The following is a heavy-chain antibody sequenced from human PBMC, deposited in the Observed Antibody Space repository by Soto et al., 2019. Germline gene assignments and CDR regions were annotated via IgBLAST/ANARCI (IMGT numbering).Heavy chain of an antibody. CDR2: IIPIFGTA. CDR1: GGTFSSYA. Sequence: QVQLVQSGAEVKKPGSSVKVSCKASGGTFSSYAISWVRQAPGQGLEWMGGIIPIFGTANYAQKFQGRVTIXAXXXTXXXYMXXXXLRSEDXXXXXXXXXXXXXXXXXSXWFDPWGQGTLVTVSS. J-gene: IGHJ5*02. CDR3: XXXXXXXXXXXSXWFDP. V-gene: IGHV1-69*01.